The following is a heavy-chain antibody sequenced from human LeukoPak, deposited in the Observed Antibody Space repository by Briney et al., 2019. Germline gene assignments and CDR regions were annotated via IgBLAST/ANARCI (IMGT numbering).Heavy chain of an antibody. CDR1: GYTFTGYY. CDR3: ARAVSSAPRYYYMDV. CDR2: INPNSGGT. J-gene: IGHJ6*03. Sequence: GASVKVSCKASGYTFTGYYMHWVRQATGQGLEWMGWINPNSGGTNYAQKFQGRVTMTRDTSISTAYMELCRLRSDDTAVYYCARAVSSAPRYYYMDVWGKGTTVSVSS. V-gene: IGHV1-2*02.